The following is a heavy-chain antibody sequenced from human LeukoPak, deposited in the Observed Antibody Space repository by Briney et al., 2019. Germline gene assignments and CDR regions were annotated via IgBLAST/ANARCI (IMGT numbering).Heavy chain of an antibody. Sequence: GGSLRLSCAASGFTFSSYWMSWVRQAPGKGLEWVANIKQDGSEKYYVDSVKGRFTISRDNAKNSLYLQMNSLRAEDTAVYYCARARYYYDSSGYRAVYYFDYWGQGTLVTVSS. CDR3: ARARYYYDSSGYRAVYYFDY. CDR1: GFTFSSYW. V-gene: IGHV3-7*01. CDR2: IKQDGSEK. J-gene: IGHJ4*02. D-gene: IGHD3-22*01.